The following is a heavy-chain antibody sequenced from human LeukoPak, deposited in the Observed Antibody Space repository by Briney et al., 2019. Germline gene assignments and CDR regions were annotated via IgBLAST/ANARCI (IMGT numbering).Heavy chain of an antibody. D-gene: IGHD2-15*01. CDR2: IWYDGSNK. J-gene: IGHJ3*02. CDR1: GFTFSSYA. V-gene: IGHV3-33*01. Sequence: PGGSLRLSCAASGFTFSSYAMYWVRQAPGKGLEWVTIIWYDGSNKNYADSVKGRFTISRGNSKNTLYLQMNSLRAEDTAVYYCARGAYCSGGRCPGAFDIWGQGTMVTVSS. CDR3: ARGAYCSGGRCPGAFDI.